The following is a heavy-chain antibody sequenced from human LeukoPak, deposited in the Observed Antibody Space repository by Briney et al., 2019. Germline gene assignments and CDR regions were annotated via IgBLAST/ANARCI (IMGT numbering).Heavy chain of an antibody. CDR3: ARPYDSSGYYYY. V-gene: IGHV3-53*01. Sequence: GGSLRLSCAASGFTFSNYDMSWVRQAPGKGLEWVSVIYSGGSTYYADSVKGRFTISRDNSKNTLYLQMNSLRAEDTAVYYCARPYDSSGYYYYWGQGTLVTVSS. CDR2: IYSGGST. J-gene: IGHJ4*02. D-gene: IGHD3-22*01. CDR1: GFTFSNYD.